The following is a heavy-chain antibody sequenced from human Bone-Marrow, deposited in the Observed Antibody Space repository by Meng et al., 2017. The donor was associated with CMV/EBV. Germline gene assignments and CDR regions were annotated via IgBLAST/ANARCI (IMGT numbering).Heavy chain of an antibody. D-gene: IGHD6-6*01. CDR3: ARVGIWAARGMDV. V-gene: IGHV3-48*03. Sequence: GESLKISCAASGFTFSTYEMNWVRQAPGKGLEWVSYISSSGTTVYYADSVKGRFTISRDNAKNSLFLQMNSLRAEDTAVYYCARVGIWAARGMDVWGQGTTDTVSS. CDR1: GFTFSTYE. J-gene: IGHJ6*02. CDR2: ISSSGTTV.